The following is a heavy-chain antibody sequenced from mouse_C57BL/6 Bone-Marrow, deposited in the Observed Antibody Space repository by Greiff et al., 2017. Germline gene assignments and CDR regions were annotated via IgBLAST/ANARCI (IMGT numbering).Heavy chain of an antibody. J-gene: IGHJ2*01. CDR1: GYTFTSYW. CDR2: IHPNSGST. Sequence: QVQLQQPGAELVKPGASVKLSCKASGYTFTSYWMHWVKQRPGQGLEWIGIIHPNSGSTNYNEKFKSKATLTVDKSSSTAYMQLSSLTSEDSAVYYCASFITTVVASDYWGQGTTLTVSS. CDR3: ASFITTVVASDY. V-gene: IGHV1-64*01. D-gene: IGHD1-1*01.